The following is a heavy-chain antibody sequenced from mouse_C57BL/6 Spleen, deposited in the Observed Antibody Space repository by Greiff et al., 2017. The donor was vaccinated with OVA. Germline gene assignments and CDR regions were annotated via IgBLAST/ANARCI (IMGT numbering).Heavy chain of an antibody. CDR1: GFTFSDYG. J-gene: IGHJ4*01. D-gene: IGHD1-1*01. CDR3: ARNYYGSRDAMDY. V-gene: IGHV5-17*01. Sequence: VKLVESGGGLVKPGGSLKLSCAASGFTFSDYGMHWVRQAPEKGLEWVAYISSGSSTIYYADTVKGRFTISRDNAKNTLFLQMTSLRSEDTAMYYCARNYYGSRDAMDYWGQGTSVTVSS. CDR2: ISSGSSTI.